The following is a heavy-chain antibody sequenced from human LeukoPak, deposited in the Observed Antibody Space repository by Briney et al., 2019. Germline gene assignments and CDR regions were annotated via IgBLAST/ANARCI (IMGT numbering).Heavy chain of an antibody. CDR2: IIPIFGTA. CDR3: ARESVVPAAMGLIGYGGMDV. V-gene: IGHV1-69*13. D-gene: IGHD2-2*01. J-gene: IGHJ6*02. CDR1: GGTFSSYA. Sequence: ASVNVSCKASGGTFSSYAISWVRQAPGQGLERMGGIIPIFGTANYAQKFQGRVTITADESTSTAYMELSSLRSEDTAVYYCARESVVPAAMGLIGYGGMDVWGQGTTVTVSS.